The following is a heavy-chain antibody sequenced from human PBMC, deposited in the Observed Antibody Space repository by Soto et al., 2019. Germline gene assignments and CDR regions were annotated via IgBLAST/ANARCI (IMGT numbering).Heavy chain of an antibody. D-gene: IGHD6-6*01. CDR2: IIPIFGTA. CDR1: GGTFSSYA. J-gene: IGHJ6*02. V-gene: IGHV1-69*13. Sequence: ASVKVSCKASGGTFSSYAISWVRQAPGQGLEWMGGIIPIFGTANYAQKFQGRVTITADESTSTAYMELSSLRSEDTAVYYCARCGDEYSSSYYYYYGMDVWGQGTTVTVSS. CDR3: ARCGDEYSSSYYYYYGMDV.